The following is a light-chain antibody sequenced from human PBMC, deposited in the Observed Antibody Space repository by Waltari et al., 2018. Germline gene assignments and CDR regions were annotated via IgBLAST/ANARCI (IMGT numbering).Light chain of an antibody. V-gene: IGKV2-28*01. Sequence: DIVMTQSPLSLPVTPGEPASISCRSSQSLLQSNGHNYLEWYLQRPGQSPQVLIFLGSRRVSGVPDRFSGSGSGTDFTLKISRVEAEDVGVYYCMQALQTPVFGQGTKLEIK. CDR1: QSLLQSNGHNY. CDR2: LGS. CDR3: MQALQTPV. J-gene: IGKJ2*01.